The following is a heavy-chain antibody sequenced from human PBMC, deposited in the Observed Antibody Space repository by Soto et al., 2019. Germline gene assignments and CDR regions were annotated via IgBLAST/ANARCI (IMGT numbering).Heavy chain of an antibody. V-gene: IGHV1-24*01. CDR2: FDPEDGET. D-gene: IGHD5-18*01. CDR1: GYTLTESS. CDR3: ATIPHRGGYPYYFDY. Sequence: ASVKVSCKVSGYTLTESSMHWVRQAPGKGLEWMGGFDPEDGETIYAQKFQGRVTMTEDTSTDTAYMELSSLRSEDTAVYYCATIPHRGGYPYYFDYWGQGTPVTVSS. J-gene: IGHJ4*02.